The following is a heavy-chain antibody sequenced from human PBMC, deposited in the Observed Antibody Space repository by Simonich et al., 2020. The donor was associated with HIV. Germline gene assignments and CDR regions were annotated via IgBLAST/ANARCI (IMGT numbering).Heavy chain of an antibody. D-gene: IGHD2-2*01. CDR3: ARHMCSVISCSEGYNWFDP. J-gene: IGHJ5*02. Sequence: QVQLQQWGAGLLKPSETLSLTCAVYGGSFINYYWSWIRQPPGKGLEWIGEVNHSGRTKSGCTLKSRVTKSVDTSRNPFSRKLNSVTAADTAVYYCARHMCSVISCSEGYNWFDPWGRGTLVTVSS. V-gene: IGHV4-34*01. CDR2: VNHSGRT. CDR1: GGSFINYY.